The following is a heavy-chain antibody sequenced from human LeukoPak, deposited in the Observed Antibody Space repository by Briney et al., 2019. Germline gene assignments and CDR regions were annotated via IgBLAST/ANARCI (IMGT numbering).Heavy chain of an antibody. V-gene: IGHV1-2*02. J-gene: IGHJ4*02. CDR3: ARAYGDYENRFDF. D-gene: IGHD4-17*01. Sequence: ASVKVSCKASGYIFTAYYIHWVRQAPGQGLEWMRWINPNSGGTNYAQKFQGRVTMTRDTSISTAYMELSSLRSDDTAVYYCARAYGDYENRFDFWGQGTLVTVSS. CDR2: INPNSGGT. CDR1: GYIFTAYY.